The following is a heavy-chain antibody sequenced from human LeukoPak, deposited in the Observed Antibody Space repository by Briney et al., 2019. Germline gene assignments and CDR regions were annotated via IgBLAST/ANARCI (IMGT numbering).Heavy chain of an antibody. V-gene: IGHV3-66*01. CDR3: ARDPGAAVYNLWS. CDR1: GFTVSNNY. J-gene: IGHJ5*02. Sequence: GGSLRLSCAVSGFTVSNNYMIWVRQAPGKGLECVSLIYSGGATSYADSVKGRFTISRDNSQNMLYLQMNSLRAEDTAVYYCARDPGAAVYNLWSWGQGTLVTVSS. CDR2: IYSGGAT. D-gene: IGHD3-10*01.